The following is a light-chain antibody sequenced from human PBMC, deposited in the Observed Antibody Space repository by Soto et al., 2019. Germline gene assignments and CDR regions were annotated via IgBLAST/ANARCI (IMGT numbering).Light chain of an antibody. Sequence: DIVMTQSPLSLPVTPGESAPISCRASQSLLHSNGYTYLDWYLQKPGQSPQLLIYLGSNRASGVPDTFSGSGSGTDFSLKISRVEAEDVGVYYCMQSLQTPTTFGQGTKLEIK. CDR2: LGS. V-gene: IGKV2-28*01. CDR3: MQSLQTPTT. CDR1: QSLLHSNGYTY. J-gene: IGKJ2*01.